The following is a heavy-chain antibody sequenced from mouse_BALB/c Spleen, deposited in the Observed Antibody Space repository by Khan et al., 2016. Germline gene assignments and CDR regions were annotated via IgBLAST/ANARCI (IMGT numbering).Heavy chain of an antibody. CDR2: ISTYYGDT. D-gene: IGHD2-1*01. Sequence: QVQLQQSGAELVRPGVSVKISCKGSGYTFTDYAMHWVKQSHAKSLEWIGVISTYYGDTSSNQKFEGKATMTVDKSSSTAYMELARLTAEDSAIYYCAREGLNYDYAMDYWGQGTSVTVSS. CDR3: AREGLNYDYAMDY. J-gene: IGHJ4*01. CDR1: GYTFTDYA. V-gene: IGHV1S137*01.